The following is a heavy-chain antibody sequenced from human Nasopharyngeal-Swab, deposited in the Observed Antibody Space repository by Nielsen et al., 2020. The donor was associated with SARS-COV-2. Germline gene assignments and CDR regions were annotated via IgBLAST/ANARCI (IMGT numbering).Heavy chain of an antibody. CDR3: VRDGALIQLWLLPHALDI. CDR1: GFNFNYYS. V-gene: IGHV3-48*04. CDR2: ITSSSGII. J-gene: IGHJ3*02. Sequence: GESLKISCAASGFNFNYYSMNWVRQAPGKGLEWVSYITSSSGIIYYADSVKGRFTISRDNANNSLYLQMNSLRADDTAVYYCVRDGALIQLWLLPHALDIWGQGTLVTVSS. D-gene: IGHD5-18*01.